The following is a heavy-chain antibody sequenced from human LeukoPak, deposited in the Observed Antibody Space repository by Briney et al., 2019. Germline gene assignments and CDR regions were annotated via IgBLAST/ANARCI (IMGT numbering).Heavy chain of an antibody. Sequence: SETLCLTCAVSGGSFSSYYWSWIRQPPGKGLEWIGYIYYSRSTNYDPSLKSRVTISVDTSMNQFTLKLSAVTAADTAVYYCARRLSTYYFDYWGQGTLVTVSS. CDR2: IYYSRST. D-gene: IGHD5/OR15-5a*01. CDR3: ARRLSTYYFDY. J-gene: IGHJ4*02. CDR1: GGSFSSYY. V-gene: IGHV4-59*08.